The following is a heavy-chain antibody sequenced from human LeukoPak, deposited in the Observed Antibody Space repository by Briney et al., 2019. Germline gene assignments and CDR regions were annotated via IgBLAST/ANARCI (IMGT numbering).Heavy chain of an antibody. CDR1: GYIFTGKY. CDR3: AKDLVSTIGDFDY. J-gene: IGHJ4*02. D-gene: IGHD5/OR15-5a*01. CDR2: INPNSGAT. V-gene: IGHV1-2*02. Sequence: ASVKVSCKSFGYIFTGKYVHWVRQALGQGLEWMGWINPNSGATNYAQKFQGRVTMTRGTSITTAYMELRRLTSDDTAVYYCAKDLVSTIGDFDYWGQGTLVTVSS.